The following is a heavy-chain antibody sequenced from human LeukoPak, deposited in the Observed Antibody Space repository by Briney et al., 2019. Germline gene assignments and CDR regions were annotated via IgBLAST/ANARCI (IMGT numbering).Heavy chain of an antibody. CDR2: IRYDGSNK. CDR3: AKDMYYDFWSGYPDY. V-gene: IGHV3-30*02. Sequence: GGSLRLSCAASGFTFSSYGMHWVRQAPGKGLEWVAFIRYDGSNKYYADSVKGRFTISGDNSKNTLYLQMNSLRAEDTAVYYCAKDMYYDFWSGYPDYWGQGTLVTVSS. CDR1: GFTFSSYG. D-gene: IGHD3-3*01. J-gene: IGHJ4*02.